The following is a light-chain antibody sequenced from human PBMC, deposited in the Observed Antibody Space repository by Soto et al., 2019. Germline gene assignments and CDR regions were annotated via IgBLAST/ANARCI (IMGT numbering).Light chain of an antibody. CDR3: QQYGTSPPST. CDR1: QSVSSSY. J-gene: IGKJ5*01. CDR2: GAS. Sequence: ESVLMQAPGTLSLSPGERATLSCRASQSVSSSYLAWYQQKPGQAPRLLINGASSRATGIPDRFSGSGSGTDFTLTISRLEPEDFAVYYCQQYGTSPPSTFGQGTRLEIK. V-gene: IGKV3-20*01.